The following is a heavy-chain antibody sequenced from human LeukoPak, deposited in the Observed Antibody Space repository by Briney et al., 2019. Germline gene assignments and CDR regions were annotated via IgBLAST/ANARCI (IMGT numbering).Heavy chain of an antibody. J-gene: IGHJ6*04. CDR3: AELGITMIGGV. V-gene: IGHV3-7*01. Sequence: PGGSLRLSCAASGFTFTGYWMSWVRQAPGKGLEWVANIKQDGREKYYVDSVKGRFTISRDNAKYSLFLQMNSLRAEDTAVYYCAELGITMIGGVWGKGTTVTISS. CDR2: IKQDGREK. D-gene: IGHD3-10*02. CDR1: GFTFTGYW.